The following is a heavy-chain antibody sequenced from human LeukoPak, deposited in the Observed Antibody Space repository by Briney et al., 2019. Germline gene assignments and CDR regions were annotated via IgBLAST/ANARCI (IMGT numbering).Heavy chain of an antibody. D-gene: IGHD3-10*01. CDR2: IYYSGST. J-gene: IGHJ5*02. CDR1: GGSISSYY. CDR3: ARNKYYYDSRSYGVPNWFDP. Sequence: SETLSLTCTVSGGSISSYYWSWIRQPPGKGLEWIGYIYYSGSTNYNPSLKSRVTISVDTSKNQFSLKLSSVTAADTAVYYCARNKYYYDSRSYGVPNWFDPWGQGTLVTVSS. V-gene: IGHV4-59*08.